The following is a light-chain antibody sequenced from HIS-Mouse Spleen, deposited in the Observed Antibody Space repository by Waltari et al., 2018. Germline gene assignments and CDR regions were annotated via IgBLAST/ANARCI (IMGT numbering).Light chain of an antibody. J-gene: IGLJ3*02. CDR3: CSYAGSSTWV. CDR2: EGS. CDR1: SRDVGTYNL. Sequence: QSALTQPASVSGSPGQSITIPCTGTSRDVGTYNLVSWYQQHPGKAPKRMIYEGSKRPSGVSNRFSGSKSGNTASLTISGLQAEDEADYYCCSYAGSSTWVFGGGTKLTVL. V-gene: IGLV2-23*01.